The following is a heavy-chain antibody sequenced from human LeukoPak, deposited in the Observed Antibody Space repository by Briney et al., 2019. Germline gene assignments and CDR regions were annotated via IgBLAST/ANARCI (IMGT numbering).Heavy chain of an antibody. CDR3: AREAVPAAIRTRDAFDI. CDR2: IYSGGST. Sequence: GGSLRLSCAASGFTVSSNYMSWVRQAPGKGLEWVSVIYSGGSTYYADSVKGRFTISRDNSKNTLYLQMNSLRAEDTAVYYCAREAVPAAIRTRDAFDIWGQGTMVTVSS. V-gene: IGHV3-53*01. CDR1: GFTVSSNY. J-gene: IGHJ3*02. D-gene: IGHD2-2*02.